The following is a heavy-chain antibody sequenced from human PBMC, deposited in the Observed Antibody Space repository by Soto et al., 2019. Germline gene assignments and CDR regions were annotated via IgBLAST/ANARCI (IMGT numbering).Heavy chain of an antibody. V-gene: IGHV1-3*01. CDR3: AIGYYGTTVPHFDY. Sequence: ASVKVSCKASGYTFTRYAMHWVRQAPGQRLEWMGWINAGNGNTKYSQKFQGRVTITRDTSASTAYMELSSLRSEDTAVYYCAIGYYGTTVPHFDYWGQGTLVTVSS. CDR2: INAGNGNT. J-gene: IGHJ4*02. D-gene: IGHD4-17*01. CDR1: GYTFTRYA.